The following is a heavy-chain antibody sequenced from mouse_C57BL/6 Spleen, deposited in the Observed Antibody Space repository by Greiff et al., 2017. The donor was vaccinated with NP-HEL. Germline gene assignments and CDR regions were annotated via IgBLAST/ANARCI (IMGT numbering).Heavy chain of an antibody. CDR1: GYTFTSYW. J-gene: IGHJ3*01. D-gene: IGHD3-2*02. CDR2: IDPSDSET. Sequence: QVQLKQPGAELVRPGSSVKLSCKASGYTFTSYWMHWVKQRPIQGLEWIGNIDPSDSETHYNQKFKDKATLTVDKSSSTAYMQLSSLTSEDSAVYYCARYSSGYVGWFAYWGQGTLVTVSA. V-gene: IGHV1-52*01. CDR3: ARYSSGYVGWFAY.